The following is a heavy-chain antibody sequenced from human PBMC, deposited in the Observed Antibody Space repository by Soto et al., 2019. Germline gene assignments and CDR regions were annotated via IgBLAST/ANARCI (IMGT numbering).Heavy chain of an antibody. CDR2: ISFEGSDK. CDR3: ANVASGSRYMDV. J-gene: IGHJ6*03. V-gene: IGHV3-30*18. CDR1: GFTFSSDG. Sequence: QVQLVESGGGVVQPGRSLRLSCEASGFTFSSDGMHWVRQAPGKGLEWVALISFEGSDKYYADSVKGRFTISRDNSKNTMYLQMNSLRAEDTAVYYCANVASGSRYMDVWGKGTTVTVSS. D-gene: IGHD3-10*01.